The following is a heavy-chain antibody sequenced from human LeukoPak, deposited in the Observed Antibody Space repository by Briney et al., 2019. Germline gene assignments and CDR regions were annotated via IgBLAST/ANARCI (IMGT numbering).Heavy chain of an antibody. Sequence: ASVKVSCKASGYTFTGYYMHRVRQAPGQGLEWMGWINPNSGGTNYAQKFQGRVTMTRDTSISTAYMELSRLRSDDTAVYYCAREDRGSYRFDYWGQGTLVTVSS. J-gene: IGHJ4*02. CDR1: GYTFTGYY. D-gene: IGHD1-26*01. V-gene: IGHV1-2*02. CDR3: AREDRGSYRFDY. CDR2: INPNSGGT.